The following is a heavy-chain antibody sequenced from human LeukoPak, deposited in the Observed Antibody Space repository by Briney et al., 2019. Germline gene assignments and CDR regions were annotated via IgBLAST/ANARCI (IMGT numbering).Heavy chain of an antibody. J-gene: IGHJ5*02. D-gene: IGHD2-2*01. CDR3: ARELPRYCSSTSCSPGGFDP. CDR1: GFTFSSYA. Sequence: GGSLRLSCAASGFTFSSYAMHWVRQAPGKGLEWVAVISYDGSNKYYADSVKGRFTISRDNSKNTLYLQMNSPRAEDTAVYYCARELPRYCSSTSCSPGGFDPWGQGTLVTVSS. CDR2: ISYDGSNK. V-gene: IGHV3-30*04.